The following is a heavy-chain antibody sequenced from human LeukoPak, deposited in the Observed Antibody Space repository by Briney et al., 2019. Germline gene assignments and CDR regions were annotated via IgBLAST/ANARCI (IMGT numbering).Heavy chain of an antibody. Sequence: SETLSLTCTVSGGSISSSSYYWDWIRQPPGKGLEWIGTFYHGGSTYYNPSLKSRVTISGDTSKSQCFLKLSSVTAADTAVYYCARRGGYSYGYGYFGVYYFDYWGQGTLVTVSS. CDR3: ARRGGYSYGYGYFGVYYFDY. D-gene: IGHD5-18*01. CDR1: GGSISSSSYY. V-gene: IGHV4-39*07. J-gene: IGHJ4*02. CDR2: FYHGGST.